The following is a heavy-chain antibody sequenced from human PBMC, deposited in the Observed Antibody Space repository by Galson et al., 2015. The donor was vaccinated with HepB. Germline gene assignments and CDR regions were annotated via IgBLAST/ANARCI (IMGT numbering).Heavy chain of an antibody. V-gene: IGHV1-18*01. D-gene: IGHD2-15*01. J-gene: IGHJ6*03. Sequence: SVKVSCKASGYTFTSYGISWVRQAPGQGLEWMGWISAYNGNANYAQKLQGRVTMTTDTSTSTAYMELRSLRSDDTAVYYCARDGSLGYYYYYMDVWGKGTTVTVSS. CDR3: ARDGSLGYYYYYMDV. CDR2: ISAYNGNA. CDR1: GYTFTSYG.